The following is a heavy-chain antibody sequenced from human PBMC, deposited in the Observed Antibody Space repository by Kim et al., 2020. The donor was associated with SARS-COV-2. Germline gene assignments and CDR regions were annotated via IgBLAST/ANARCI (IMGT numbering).Heavy chain of an antibody. CDR1: GFTFSSYA. D-gene: IGHD3-16*02. V-gene: IGHV3-23*01. CDR3: AKRGHDYVWGSYRYNWYLDY. J-gene: IGHJ4*02. CDR2: ISGSGGST. Sequence: GGSLRLSCAASGFTFSSYAMSWVRQAPGKGLEWVPAISGSGGSTYYADSVKGRFTISRDNSKNTLYLQMNSLRAEDTAVYYCAKRGHDYVWGSYRYNWYLDYWGQGTLVTVSS.